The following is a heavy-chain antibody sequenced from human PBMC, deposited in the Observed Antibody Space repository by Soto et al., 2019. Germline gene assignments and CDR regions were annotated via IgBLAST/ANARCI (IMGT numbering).Heavy chain of an antibody. J-gene: IGHJ6*02. CDR2: INTNTGNP. Sequence: QVQLVQSGSELKKPGASVKVSCKASGYTFTSYAMNWVRQAPGQGLEWMGWINTNTGNPTYAQGFTGRFVFSLDTSVSTAYLQICSLKAEDTAVYYCARDDPITIFGVVIPNIYYYYGMDVWGQGTTVTVSS. D-gene: IGHD3-3*01. CDR3: ARDDPITIFGVVIPNIYYYYGMDV. CDR1: GYTFTSYA. V-gene: IGHV7-4-1*01.